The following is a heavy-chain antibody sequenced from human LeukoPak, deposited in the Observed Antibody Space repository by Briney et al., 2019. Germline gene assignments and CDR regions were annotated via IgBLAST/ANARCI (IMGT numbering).Heavy chain of an antibody. Sequence: RPSETLSLTCAVSGGSISSSNWWSWVRQPPGKGLEWIGEIYHSGSTNYNPSLKSRVTISVDKSKNQFSLKLSSVTAADTAVYYCARAPSGWYYFDYWGQGTLVTVSS. J-gene: IGHJ4*02. V-gene: IGHV4-4*02. D-gene: IGHD6-19*01. CDR3: ARAPSGWYYFDY. CDR2: IYHSGST. CDR1: GGSISSSNW.